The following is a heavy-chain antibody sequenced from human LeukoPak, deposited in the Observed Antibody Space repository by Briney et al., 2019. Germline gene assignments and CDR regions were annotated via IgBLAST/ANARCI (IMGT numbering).Heavy chain of an antibody. CDR2: IIPIFGTA. V-gene: IGHV1-69*06. Sequence: GSSVKVSCKASGGTFSSYAISWVRQAPGQGLEWMGGIIPIFGTANYAQKFQGRVTITADKSTSTAYMELSSLRSEDTGVYYCARGESRYYYYGMDVWGKGTTVTVSS. CDR3: ARGESRYYYYGMDV. J-gene: IGHJ6*04. D-gene: IGHD3-22*01. CDR1: GGTFSSYA.